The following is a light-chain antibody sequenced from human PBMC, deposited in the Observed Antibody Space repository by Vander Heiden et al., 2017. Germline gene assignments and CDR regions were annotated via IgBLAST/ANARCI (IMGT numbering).Light chain of an antibody. V-gene: IGKV1-5*03. Sequence: DMQLSQSSSTLSASVGDRITITCRASQSISNWLDWYQQKPWKAPKNLIYKASSLERGVPSRISGSGSGTEFTLTISSLQPEDFVTYYCQQYNSYSPWAFGQGTKVEIK. CDR3: QQYNSYSPWA. J-gene: IGKJ1*01. CDR2: KAS. CDR1: QSISNW.